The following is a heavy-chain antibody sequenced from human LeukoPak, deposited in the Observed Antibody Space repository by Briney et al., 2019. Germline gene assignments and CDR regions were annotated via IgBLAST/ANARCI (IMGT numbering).Heavy chain of an antibody. Sequence: GRSLRLSCAASGFTFDDYAMHWVRQAPGKGLEWVSGISWNSGSIGYADSVKGRFTISRDNAKNSLYLQMNSLRAEDTALYYCAKDTYSTVTAYYFDYWGQGTLVTVSS. V-gene: IGHV3-9*01. CDR2: ISWNSGSI. CDR3: AKDTYSTVTAYYFDY. J-gene: IGHJ4*02. CDR1: GFTFDDYA. D-gene: IGHD4-17*01.